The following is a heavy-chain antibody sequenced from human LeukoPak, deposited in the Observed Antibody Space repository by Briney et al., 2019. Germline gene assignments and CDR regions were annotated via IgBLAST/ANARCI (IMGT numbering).Heavy chain of an antibody. CDR1: GFTFSSYS. D-gene: IGHD4-17*01. Sequence: GGSLRLSCAASGFTFSSYSMNWVRQAPGKGLEWVSYISSSSSTIYYADSVKGRFTISRDNSKNTLYLQMNSLRAEDTAVYYCAKDRGTVTIYYYYYMDVWGKGTTVTISS. CDR3: AKDRGTVTIYYYYYMDV. V-gene: IGHV3-48*01. CDR2: ISSSSSTI. J-gene: IGHJ6*03.